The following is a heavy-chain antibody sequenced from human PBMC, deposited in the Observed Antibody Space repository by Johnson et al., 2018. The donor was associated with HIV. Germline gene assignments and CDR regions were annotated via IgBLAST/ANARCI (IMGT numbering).Heavy chain of an antibody. CDR2: INQDGSEN. D-gene: IGHD2-21*01. CDR3: ARDLLGDWTYPPDAFDI. V-gene: IGHV3-7*05. J-gene: IGHJ3*02. Sequence: VQLVESGGGLVQSGGSLGLSCAATGFTFSIYWMAWVRQAQGKGLEWVANINQDGSENYYVDSVKGRLTISRDNAKNSLYLQVHSLRVEDTAVYYCARDLLGDWTYPPDAFDIWGQGTMVTVSS. CDR1: GFTFSIYW.